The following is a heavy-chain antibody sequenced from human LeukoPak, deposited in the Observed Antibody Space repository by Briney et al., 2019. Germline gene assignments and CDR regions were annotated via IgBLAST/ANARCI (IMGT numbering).Heavy chain of an antibody. D-gene: IGHD5-24*01. CDR2: IYTSGST. CDR3: ARPARRWSRDYFDY. J-gene: IGHJ4*02. Sequence: KPSETLSLTCTVSGASISSGSYYWSWIRQPAGKGLEWIGRIYTSGSTNYNPSLRSRVTVSLDTSMNQFSLKLSSVTAADTAVYYCARPARRWSRDYFDYWGQGTLVTVSS. V-gene: IGHV4-61*02. CDR1: GASISSGSYY.